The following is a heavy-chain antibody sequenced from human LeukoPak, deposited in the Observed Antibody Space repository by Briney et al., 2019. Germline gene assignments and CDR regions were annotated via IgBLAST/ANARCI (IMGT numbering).Heavy chain of an antibody. J-gene: IGHJ4*02. Sequence: ASVKVSCKASGYTFTSYYMHWVRQAPGQGLEWVGIINPSGGSTSYAQNVQGRVTTTRDKSTSTVYMELSSLRSEDTAVYYCARDSAFGYSYGSGGAGYWGQGTLVTVSS. CDR1: GYTFTSYY. V-gene: IGHV1-46*01. CDR2: INPSGGST. D-gene: IGHD5-18*01. CDR3: ARDSAFGYSYGSGGAGY.